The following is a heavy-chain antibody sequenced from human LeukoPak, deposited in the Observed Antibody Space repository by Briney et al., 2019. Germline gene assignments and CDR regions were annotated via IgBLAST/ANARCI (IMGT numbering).Heavy chain of an antibody. CDR2: INPSGGST. D-gene: IGHD2-2*02. CDR1: GYTFTSYY. J-gene: IGHJ6*03. V-gene: IGHV1-46*01. Sequence: ASVKVSCKASGYTFTSYYMHWVRQAPGQGLEWMGIINPSGGSTSYAQKFQGRVTMTRDTSTSTVYMELSSLRSEDTAVYYCARCGCSSTSCYTGSGDYYYYMDVWGKGTPVTVSS. CDR3: ARCGCSSTSCYTGSGDYYYYMDV.